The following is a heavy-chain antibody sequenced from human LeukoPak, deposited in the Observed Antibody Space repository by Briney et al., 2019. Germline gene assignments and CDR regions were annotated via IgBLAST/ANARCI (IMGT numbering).Heavy chain of an antibody. CDR1: GYSISSGYY. Sequence: SETLSLTCTVSGYSISSGYYWGWIRQPPGKGLEWIGSIYHSGSTYYNPSLKSRVTISVDTSKNQFSLKLSSVTAADTAVYYCARDSRAYCGGDCYSSGWLDPWGQGTLVTVSS. J-gene: IGHJ5*02. CDR2: IYHSGST. D-gene: IGHD2-21*01. CDR3: ARDSRAYCGGDCYSSGWLDP. V-gene: IGHV4-38-2*02.